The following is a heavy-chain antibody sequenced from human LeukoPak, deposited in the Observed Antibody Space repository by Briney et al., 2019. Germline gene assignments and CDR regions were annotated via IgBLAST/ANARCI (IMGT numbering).Heavy chain of an antibody. J-gene: IGHJ6*03. D-gene: IGHD1-1*01. Sequence: GASVKVSCKASGYSLTGYYMHWVRQAPGQGLEWMGWINPNSGGTNYAQKFQGRVTMTRDTSISTAYMELSSLRSDDTAVYYCARDKQLDWAHYYYYYMDVWGKGTTVTVSS. CDR1: GYSLTGYY. CDR3: ARDKQLDWAHYYYYYMDV. V-gene: IGHV1-2*02. CDR2: INPNSGGT.